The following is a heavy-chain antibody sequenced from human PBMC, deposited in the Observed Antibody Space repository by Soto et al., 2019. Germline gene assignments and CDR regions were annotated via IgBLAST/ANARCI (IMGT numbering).Heavy chain of an antibody. V-gene: IGHV1-69*02. CDR2: IIPILGIA. CDR3: ARLLSYYYDSSGYSR. CDR1: GGTFSSYT. D-gene: IGHD3-22*01. Sequence: QVQLVQSGAEVKKPGSSVKVSCKASGGTFSSYTISWVRQAPGQGLEWMGRIIPILGIANYAQKFEGRVTSTPDKSTSTANMELSSLRSEDTAVYYCARLLSYYYDSSGYSRWGQGTLVTVSS. J-gene: IGHJ4*02.